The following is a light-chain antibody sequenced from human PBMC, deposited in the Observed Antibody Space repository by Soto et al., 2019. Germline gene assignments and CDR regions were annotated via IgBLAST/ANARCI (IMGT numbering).Light chain of an antibody. CDR1: QSFSSSY. V-gene: IGKV3-20*01. CDR3: QQYGTSSWT. Sequence: EIVLTQSPGTLSLSPGERATLSCRASQSFSSSYLAWYQQKPGQAPGLLISVASTRATGIPDRFSGSGSGTDFTLTISRLEPEDFAVYYCQQYGTSSWTFGQGTKVEIK. J-gene: IGKJ1*01. CDR2: VAS.